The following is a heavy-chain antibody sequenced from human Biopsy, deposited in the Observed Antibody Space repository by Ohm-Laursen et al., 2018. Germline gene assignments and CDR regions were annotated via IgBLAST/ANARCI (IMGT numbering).Heavy chain of an antibody. CDR2: IYTSGIT. D-gene: IGHD1-14*01. V-gene: IGHV4-4*07. Sequence: SETLSLTCSVSGGSLSSYSGSWIRQPAGKGMEWIGQIYTSGITNYNPSLKSRVTMSVDTSKNKFSLRVSSVTAADTAVYYCARDRDRRGWFDPWGQGTLVTVSS. CDR3: ARDRDRRGWFDP. CDR1: GGSLSSYS. J-gene: IGHJ5*02.